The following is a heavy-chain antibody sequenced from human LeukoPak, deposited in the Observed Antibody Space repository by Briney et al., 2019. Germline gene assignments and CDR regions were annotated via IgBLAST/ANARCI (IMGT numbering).Heavy chain of an antibody. D-gene: IGHD3-3*01. J-gene: IGHJ4*02. CDR1: GFTFSSYN. CDR2: INPDGNKK. Sequence: GGSLRLSCAASGFTFSSYNMNWVRQPPGKGLEWVASINPDGNKKYSADSVKGRFTISRDNAENSLYLQMSSLRAEDTAVYYCATDRGWRTSGYYLYYFEYWGQGTLVTYSS. V-gene: IGHV3-7*01. CDR3: ATDRGWRTSGYYLYYFEY.